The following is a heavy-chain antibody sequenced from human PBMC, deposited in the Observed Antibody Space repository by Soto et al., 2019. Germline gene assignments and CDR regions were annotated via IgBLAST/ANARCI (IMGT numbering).Heavy chain of an antibody. V-gene: IGHV1-69*13. D-gene: IGHD2-2*01. Sequence: ASVKVSCKASGGTFSSYAISWVRQAPGQGLEWMGGIIPIFGTANYAQNFQGRVTITADESTSTAYMELSSLRSEDTAVYYCARGTGRYCISTSCYPYAFDYWGQGTLVTVSS. CDR1: GGTFSSYA. J-gene: IGHJ4*02. CDR2: IIPIFGTA. CDR3: ARGTGRYCISTSCYPYAFDY.